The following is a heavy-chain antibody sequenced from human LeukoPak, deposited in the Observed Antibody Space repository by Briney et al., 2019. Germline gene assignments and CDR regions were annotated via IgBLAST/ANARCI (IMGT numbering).Heavy chain of an antibody. D-gene: IGHD6-13*01. CDR1: GFTVSSNC. V-gene: IGHV3-53*04. Sequence: GGSLRLSCAASGFTVSSNCMSWVRQAPGKGLEWVSVIYSGGSTYYADSVKVRFTISRHNSKNTLYLQMNSLRAEDTAVYYCARDGGIAAAGTPDYYYGMDVWGQGTTVTVSS. CDR3: ARDGGIAAAGTPDYYYGMDV. J-gene: IGHJ6*02. CDR2: IYSGGST.